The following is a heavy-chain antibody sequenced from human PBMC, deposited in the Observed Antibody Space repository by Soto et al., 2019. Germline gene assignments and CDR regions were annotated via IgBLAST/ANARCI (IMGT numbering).Heavy chain of an antibody. J-gene: IGHJ4*02. CDR1: GFSFSDHF. V-gene: IGHV3-72*01. Sequence: EVQLVESGGGLVQPGGSLRLSCAASGFSFSDHFMEWFRQAPGKGLEWVGRIRSKANSYTTVYAGSVKGRFTISRDDSKTSVYLQMSSLKIEDTAVYYCTRTYCGGGNCYATIDYLGQGTLVTVSS. CDR3: TRTYCGGGNCYATIDY. D-gene: IGHD2-15*01. CDR2: IRSKANSYTT.